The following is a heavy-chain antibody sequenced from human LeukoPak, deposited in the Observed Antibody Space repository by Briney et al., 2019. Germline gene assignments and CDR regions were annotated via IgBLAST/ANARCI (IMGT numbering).Heavy chain of an antibody. CDR1: GFTFTGYY. CDR3: ARIRSSGNYVDV. CDR2: ISAYNGNT. D-gene: IGHD6-19*01. V-gene: IGHV1-18*04. J-gene: IGHJ6*03. Sequence: EASVKVSCKASGFTFTGYYMHWVRQAPGQGLEWMGWISAYNGNTNYAQKLQGRVTMTTDTSTSTAYMELRSLRSDDTAVYYCARIRSSGNYVDVWGKGTTVTVSS.